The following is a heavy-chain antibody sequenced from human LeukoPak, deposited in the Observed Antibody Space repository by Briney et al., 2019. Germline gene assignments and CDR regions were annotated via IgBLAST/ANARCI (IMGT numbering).Heavy chain of an antibody. D-gene: IGHD3-10*01. Sequence: KPGGSLRLSCAASGFTFSSYSLNWVRQAPGKGLEWVSSISGSSSYIYYADSVKGRFTISRNNAKKSLFLQMNSLRAEDTAVYYCATDLIHYYASGAKTWGQGTLVTVSS. V-gene: IGHV3-21*01. CDR3: ATDLIHYYASGAKT. CDR2: ISGSSSYI. CDR1: GFTFSSYS. J-gene: IGHJ5*02.